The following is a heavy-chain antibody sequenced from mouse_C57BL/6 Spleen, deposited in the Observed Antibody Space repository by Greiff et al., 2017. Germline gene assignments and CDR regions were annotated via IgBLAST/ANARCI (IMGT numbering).Heavy chain of an antibody. J-gene: IGHJ2*01. V-gene: IGHV1-39*01. CDR1: GYSFTDYN. CDR3: ARSDYGSSPFDY. D-gene: IGHD1-1*01. Sequence: EVKLLESGPELVKPGASVKISCKASGYSFTDYNMNWVKQSNGKSLEWIGVINPNYGTTSYNQKFKGKATLTVDQSSSTAYMQLNSLTSEDSAVYYCARSDYGSSPFDYWGQGTTLTVSS. CDR2: INPNYGTT.